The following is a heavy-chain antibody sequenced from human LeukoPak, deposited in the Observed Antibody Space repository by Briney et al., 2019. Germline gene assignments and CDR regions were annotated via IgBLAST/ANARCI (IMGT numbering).Heavy chain of an antibody. CDR1: GYTFTSYD. D-gene: IGHD3-22*01. Sequence: AASVKVSCKASGYTFTSYDINWVRQATGQGLEWMGWMNPNSGNTGYAQKFQGRVTMTRNTSISTAYMELSSLRSEDTAVYYCARSWSSGYYALYYFDYWGQGTLVTVSS. CDR3: ARSWSSGYYALYYFDY. CDR2: MNPNSGNT. J-gene: IGHJ4*02. V-gene: IGHV1-8*01.